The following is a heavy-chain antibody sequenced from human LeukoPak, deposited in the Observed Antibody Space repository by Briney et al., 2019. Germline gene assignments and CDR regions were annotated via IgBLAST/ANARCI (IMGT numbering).Heavy chain of an antibody. J-gene: IGHJ4*02. Sequence: GGSLRLSCAASGFALRNFGMHWVRQAPGKGLEWAALISYDVSHKYYADSVRGRFTISRDNSKNPLYLQMNSLRAEDTAVYYCARVVYLGRKGLFDYWGQGTLVTVSS. CDR1: GFALRNFG. D-gene: IGHD3-16*01. CDR2: ISYDVSHK. V-gene: IGHV3-30*19. CDR3: ARVVYLGRKGLFDY.